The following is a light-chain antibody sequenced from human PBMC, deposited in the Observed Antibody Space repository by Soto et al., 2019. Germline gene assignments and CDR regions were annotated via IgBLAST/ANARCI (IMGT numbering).Light chain of an antibody. CDR2: GIS. J-gene: IGKJ1*01. CDR3: QQYTAGPRT. CDR1: QCFXSNY. Sequence: VLTQCASTLSVSPGEGATLSCRASQCFXSNYLAWYQQKPGKAPRLLXHGISNRATGCPDRLSGSGSGTDFTRTISRLDPEDFAAYYWQQYTAGPRTFGQGTKVDIK. V-gene: IGKV3-20*01.